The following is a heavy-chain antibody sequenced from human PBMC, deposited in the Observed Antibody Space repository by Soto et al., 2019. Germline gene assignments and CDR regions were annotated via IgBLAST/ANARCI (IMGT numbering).Heavy chain of an antibody. D-gene: IGHD1-1*01. CDR2: ISGSGGST. J-gene: IGHJ5*02. CDR3: AKEERIPWFDP. V-gene: IGHV3-23*01. CDR1: GFTFSSYA. Sequence: GSLILSRAASGFTFSSYAMSLVRQAPGKGLEWVSAISGSGGSTYYADSVKGRFTISRDNSKNTLYLQMNSLRAEDTAVYYCAKEERIPWFDPWGQGTLVTVSS.